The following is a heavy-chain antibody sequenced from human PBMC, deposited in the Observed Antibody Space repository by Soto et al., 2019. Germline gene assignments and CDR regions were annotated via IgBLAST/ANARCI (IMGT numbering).Heavy chain of an antibody. Sequence: QPGGSLRLSCAASGFTFSSYAMHWVRQAPGKGLEWVAVISYDGSNKYYADSVKGRFTISRDNSKNTLYLQMNSLRAEDTAVYYCARGAATAGYDAFDIWGQGTMVTV. CDR3: ARGAATAGYDAFDI. J-gene: IGHJ3*02. CDR1: GFTFSSYA. CDR2: ISYDGSNK. V-gene: IGHV3-30-3*01. D-gene: IGHD6-25*01.